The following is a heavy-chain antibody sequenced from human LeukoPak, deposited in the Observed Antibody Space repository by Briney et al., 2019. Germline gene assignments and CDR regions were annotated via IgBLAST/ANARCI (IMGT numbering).Heavy chain of an antibody. J-gene: IGHJ4*02. CDR1: GFTFSSYA. CDR3: ARSFSSGWYEVYYFDY. V-gene: IGHV3-48*03. CDR2: ISSSGITT. Sequence: GGSLRLSCAASGFTFSSYAMSWVRQAPGKGLEWVSYISSSGITTYYADSVKGRFTISRDNAKNSLYLQMNSLRAEDTAVYYCARSFSSGWYEVYYFDYWGQGTLVTVSS. D-gene: IGHD6-19*01.